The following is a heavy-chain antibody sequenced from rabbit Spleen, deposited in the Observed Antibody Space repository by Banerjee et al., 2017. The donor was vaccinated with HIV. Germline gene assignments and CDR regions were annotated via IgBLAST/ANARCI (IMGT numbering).Heavy chain of an antibody. CDR2: IAGDSSGFT. CDR1: GFSFSSNDY. J-gene: IGHJ6*01. Sequence: QEQLEESGGGLVKPEGSLTLTCKASGFSFSSNDYMCWVRQAPGKGLEWISCIAGDSSGFTYSATWAKGRFTCSKTSSTTVTLQMTSLTVADTATYFCARDTGTSFSSYGMDLWGQGTLVTV. V-gene: IGHV1S45*01. D-gene: IGHD7-1*01. CDR3: ARDTGTSFSSYGMDL.